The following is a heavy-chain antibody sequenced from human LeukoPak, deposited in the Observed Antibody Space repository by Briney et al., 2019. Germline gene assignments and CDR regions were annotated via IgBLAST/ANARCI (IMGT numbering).Heavy chain of an antibody. D-gene: IGHD3-10*01. V-gene: IGHV3-23*01. Sequence: GGSLRLSCAASGFTFSSYAMSWVRQAPGKGLEWVSAISGSGGSTYYADSVKGRFTISRDNSKNTLYLQMNSLRAEDTAVYYCALLMGAGRYFDYWGQGTLVTVSS. J-gene: IGHJ4*02. CDR2: ISGSGGST. CDR1: GFTFSSYA. CDR3: ALLMGAGRYFDY.